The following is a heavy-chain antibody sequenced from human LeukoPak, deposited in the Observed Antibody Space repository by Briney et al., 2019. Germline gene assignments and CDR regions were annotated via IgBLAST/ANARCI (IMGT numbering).Heavy chain of an antibody. CDR2: INPSGGST. J-gene: IGHJ4*02. Sequence: ASVKVSCKASGYTFTSYFMYWVRQAPGQGLEWMGIINPSGGSTSYAQKFQGRVTMTRDTSASTVYMELSSLRSEDTAVYYCARTAGRTFDYWGQGTLVTVSS. CDR3: ARTAGRTFDY. V-gene: IGHV1-46*01. CDR1: GYTFTSYF. D-gene: IGHD6-6*01.